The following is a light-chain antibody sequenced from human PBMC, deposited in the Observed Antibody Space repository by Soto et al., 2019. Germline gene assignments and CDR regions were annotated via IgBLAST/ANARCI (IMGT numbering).Light chain of an antibody. V-gene: IGKV1-39*01. CDR2: AAS. CDR1: QSISTS. Sequence: DIQMTQSPSSLSASVGDRVTITCRASQSISTSLNWYQKKPGKAPKLLIYAASSLQSGVPSRFSGSGSGTDFTLTFSSLQPEDFATYYCQQTYTTPHTFGQGTKVDIK. CDR3: QQTYTTPHT. J-gene: IGKJ2*01.